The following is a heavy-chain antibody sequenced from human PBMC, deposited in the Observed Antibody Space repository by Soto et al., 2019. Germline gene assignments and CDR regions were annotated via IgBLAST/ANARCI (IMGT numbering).Heavy chain of an antibody. J-gene: IGHJ4*02. CDR3: DRGGGYDSFGF. CDR2: ISHLETI. CDR1: GVTMRYGGYS. D-gene: IGHD2-15*01. V-gene: IGHV4-30-2*06. Sequence: PSETLSLTCSASGVTMRYGGYSWRWNRHFPGKGLDWLGYISHLETIYYNPASKRRLSLTIYRTSNQFSLSLSSMTAAYKAVYYCDRGGGYDSFGFWGQGIQVTASS.